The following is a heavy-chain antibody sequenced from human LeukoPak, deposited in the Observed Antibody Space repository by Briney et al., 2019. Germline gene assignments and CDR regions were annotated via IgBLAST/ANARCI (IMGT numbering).Heavy chain of an antibody. J-gene: IGHJ6*02. V-gene: IGHV3-48*01. CDR2: ISSSSSTI. D-gene: IGHD3-3*01. Sequence: GGSLRLSCAASGFTFSSYWMNWARQAPGKGLEWVSYISSSSSTIYYADSVKGRFTISRDNAKNSLYLQMNSLRAEDTAVYYCARGPFGVVTCKGCPMVDGMDVWGQGTTVTVSS. CDR3: ARGPFGVVTCKGCPMVDGMDV. CDR1: GFTFSSYW.